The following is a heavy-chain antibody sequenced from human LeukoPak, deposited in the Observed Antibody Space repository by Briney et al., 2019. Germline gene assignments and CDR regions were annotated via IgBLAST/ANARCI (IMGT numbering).Heavy chain of an antibody. J-gene: IGHJ6*03. CDR2: ISSSGSTI. D-gene: IGHD6-13*01. Sequence: GGSLRLSCAASGFTFSSYEMNWVRQAPGKGLEWVSYISSSGSTIYYADSVKGRFTISRDNAKNSLHLQMNSLRAEDTAVYYCAREAAADFYYYMDVWGKGTTVTISS. CDR3: AREAAADFYYYMDV. CDR1: GFTFSSYE. V-gene: IGHV3-48*03.